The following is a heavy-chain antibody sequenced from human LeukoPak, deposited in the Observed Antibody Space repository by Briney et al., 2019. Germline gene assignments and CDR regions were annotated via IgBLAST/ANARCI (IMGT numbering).Heavy chain of an antibody. V-gene: IGHV4-38-2*01. D-gene: IGHD6-6*01. CDR2: IYHSGST. Sequence: SETLSLTCAVSGYSISSGYYWGWIRQPPGKGLEWIGSIYHSGSTYYNPSLKSRVTISVDTSKNQFPLKLSSVTAADTAVYYCARRVAARWEDTFDPWGQGTLVTVSS. J-gene: IGHJ5*02. CDR3: ARRVAARWEDTFDP. CDR1: GYSISSGYY.